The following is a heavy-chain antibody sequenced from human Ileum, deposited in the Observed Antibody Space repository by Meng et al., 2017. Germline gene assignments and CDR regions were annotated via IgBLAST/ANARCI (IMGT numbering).Heavy chain of an antibody. CDR3: ARINYVEDS. CDR2: ST. D-gene: IGHD3-16*01. V-gene: IGHV3-74*03. Sequence: STKYADSVKGRFTISRVNAKNTLYLQMNSLRVEDTGIYYCARINYVEDSWGQGTLVTVSS. J-gene: IGHJ4*02.